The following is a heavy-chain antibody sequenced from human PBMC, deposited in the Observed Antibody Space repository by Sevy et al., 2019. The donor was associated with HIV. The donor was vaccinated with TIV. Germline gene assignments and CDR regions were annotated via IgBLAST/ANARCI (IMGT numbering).Heavy chain of an antibody. CDR3: ARHCSSSSCSHAFDI. CDR2: INHSGST. J-gene: IGHJ3*02. Sequence: SETLSLTCAVYGGSFSGYYWSWIRQPPGKGLEWIGEINHSGSTNYNPSLKSRVTISVDTPKIQLSLKLNSVTAADTAVYYCARHCSSSSCSHAFDIWGQGTMVTVSS. CDR1: GGSFSGYY. V-gene: IGHV4-34*01. D-gene: IGHD2-2*01.